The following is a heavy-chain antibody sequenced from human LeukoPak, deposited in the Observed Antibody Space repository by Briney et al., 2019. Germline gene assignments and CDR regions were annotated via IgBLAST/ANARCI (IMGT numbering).Heavy chain of an antibody. J-gene: IGHJ4*02. D-gene: IGHD1-26*01. V-gene: IGHV3-30*02. Sequence: GGSLRLSCAASGFTFSSYGMHWVRQAPGKGLEWVAFIRYDGSNKYYADSVKGRFTISRDNSKNTLYLQMNSLRAEDTAVYYCAKVCGSYDPCFDYWGQGTLVTVSS. CDR3: AKVCGSYDPCFDY. CDR1: GFTFSSYG. CDR2: IRYDGSNK.